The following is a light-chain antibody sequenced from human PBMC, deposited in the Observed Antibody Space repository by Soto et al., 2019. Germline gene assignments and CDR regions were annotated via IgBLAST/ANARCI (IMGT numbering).Light chain of an antibody. V-gene: IGKV3-15*01. CDR3: QHYNNWPPWT. CDR1: QSVSSN. CDR2: RAS. Sequence: EIVMTQSPATLYVSPGERATLSCRASQSVSSNLAWYQQKPGQAPRLLIYRASTRATGIPARFSGSGSGTEFTLTISSLQSEDVAVYYCQHYNNWPPWTFGQGTKVEIK. J-gene: IGKJ1*01.